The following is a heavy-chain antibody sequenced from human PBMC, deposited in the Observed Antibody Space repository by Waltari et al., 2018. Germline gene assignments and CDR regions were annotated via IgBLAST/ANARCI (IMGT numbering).Heavy chain of an antibody. J-gene: IGHJ3*02. D-gene: IGHD3-22*01. V-gene: IGHV3-7*01. CDR1: GCTLSDYW. CDR2: IKKDGGEE. CDR3: ARDQWFGFDI. Sequence: EVQLVESGGGLVQPWGSLRRSWAGTGCTLSDYWMGWVRQAPGKGPEWLANIKKDGGEEYYVDSVRGRFTISRDNAKNSLYLQMNSLRPEDTAVYYCARDQWFGFDIWGQGTMVTVSS.